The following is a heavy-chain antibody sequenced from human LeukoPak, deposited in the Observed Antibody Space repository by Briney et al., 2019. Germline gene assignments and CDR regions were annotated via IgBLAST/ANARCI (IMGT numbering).Heavy chain of an antibody. CDR1: GYTFTDFH. Sequence: ASVKVSCTASGYTFTDFHIHRVRQAPGQGLEWIGQINPKSGVTKSLQKFQGRVTMTRDTSISTVYMELIKLRSDDTALYYCARRRGDYDKSGYYLWGQGTLLTVSS. D-gene: IGHD3-22*01. CDR3: ARRRGDYDKSGYYL. V-gene: IGHV1-2*06. CDR2: INPKSGVT. J-gene: IGHJ5*02.